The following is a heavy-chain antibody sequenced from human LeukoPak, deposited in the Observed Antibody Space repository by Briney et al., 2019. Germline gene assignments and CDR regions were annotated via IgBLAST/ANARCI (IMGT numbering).Heavy chain of an antibody. CDR1: GYTFTSYY. D-gene: IGHD2-2*01. CDR2: INPTTGST. CDR3: ATDIVVVPAAPDFDY. J-gene: IGHJ4*02. Sequence: ASVKVSCKASGYTFTSYYMHWVRQAPGQGLDWMGRINPTTGSTSYAQNFQGRVTMTRDTSTSTVYMDLSSLRSEDTAVYYCATDIVVVPAAPDFDYWGQGTLVTVSS. V-gene: IGHV1-46*01.